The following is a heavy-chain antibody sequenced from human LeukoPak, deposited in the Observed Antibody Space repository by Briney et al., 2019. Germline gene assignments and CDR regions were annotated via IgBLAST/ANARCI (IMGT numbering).Heavy chain of an antibody. CDR2: ISTSSSYI. CDR3: ARDRYYYGSGSYPRLNT. D-gene: IGHD3-10*01. J-gene: IGHJ5*02. V-gene: IGHV3-21*04. Sequence: GGSLRLSCAASGFTFNRYCMNWVRQAPGKGLEWVSSISTSSSYIYYADSVKGRFTISRDNAKHSLYLQMNSLRSEDTAVYYCARDRYYYGSGSYPRLNTWGQGTLVTVSS. CDR1: GFTFNRYC.